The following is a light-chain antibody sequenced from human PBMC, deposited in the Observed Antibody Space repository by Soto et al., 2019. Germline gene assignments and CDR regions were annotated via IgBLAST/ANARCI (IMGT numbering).Light chain of an antibody. CDR1: PSISSY. CDR3: QRGYQTHFT. Sequence: DIQMTQSPSSLSASVGDRVTITCRASPSISSYLNWYQQKSGEAPKLLIYAASSLQSGVPSRFSGSGSETEFTLTISILHPEDLATYYCQRGYQTHFTFGPGTKVDIK. CDR2: AAS. V-gene: IGKV1-39*01. J-gene: IGKJ3*01.